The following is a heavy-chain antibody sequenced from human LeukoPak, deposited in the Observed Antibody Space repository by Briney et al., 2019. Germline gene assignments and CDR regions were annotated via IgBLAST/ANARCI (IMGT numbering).Heavy chain of an antibody. D-gene: IGHD2-15*01. CDR1: GFSLRTGRVG. V-gene: IGHV2-5*01. CDR3: AHRHRGVASDI. J-gene: IGHJ3*02. Sequence: KESGPTLVKPTQTLRLTCTFSGFSLRTGRVGVGWIRRPPGKALEWLGVIYENGEKLYSSSLQNRLSITKDTSRNQVVLTMANMDPVDTATYYCAHRHRGVASDIWGQGTMVTVSS. CDR2: IYENGEK.